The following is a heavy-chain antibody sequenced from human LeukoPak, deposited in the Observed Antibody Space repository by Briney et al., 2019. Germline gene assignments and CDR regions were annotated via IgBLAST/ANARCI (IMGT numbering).Heavy chain of an antibody. CDR3: ASMVRGAPISY. Sequence: SETLSLTCAVYGGSFSGHYWSWIRQPPGKGLEWIGEINHSGSTNYNPSLKSRVTISVDTSKNQFSLKLSSVTAADTAVYYCASMVRGAPISYWGQGTLVTVSS. CDR2: INHSGST. CDR1: GGSFSGHY. J-gene: IGHJ4*02. V-gene: IGHV4-34*01. D-gene: IGHD3-10*01.